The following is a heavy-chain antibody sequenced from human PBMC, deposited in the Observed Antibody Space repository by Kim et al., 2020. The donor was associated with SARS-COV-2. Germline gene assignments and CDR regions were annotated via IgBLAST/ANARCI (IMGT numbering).Heavy chain of an antibody. CDR3: AAPGVLRFLEWTDAFDI. D-gene: IGHD3-3*01. CDR1: GSTFTSSA. V-gene: IGHV1-58*01. CDR2: IVVGSGNT. J-gene: IGHJ3*02. Sequence: SVKVSCKASGSTFTSSAVQWVRQARGQRLEWIGWIVVGSGNTNYAQKFQERVTISRDMSTSTAYMELSSLRSEDTAVYYCAAPGVLRFLEWTDAFDIWGQGTMVTVSS.